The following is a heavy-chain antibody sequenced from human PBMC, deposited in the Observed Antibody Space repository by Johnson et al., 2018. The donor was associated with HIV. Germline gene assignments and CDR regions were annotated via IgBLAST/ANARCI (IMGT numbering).Heavy chain of an antibody. CDR1: GFTFSSYG. CDR2: IWYDGSNK. CDR3: ARDQGYNGFEPDAFDI. D-gene: IGHD5-12*01. J-gene: IGHJ3*02. V-gene: IGHV3-33*01. Sequence: QVQLVESGGGLVQPGGSLRLSCAASGFTFSSYGMHWVRQAPGKGLESVAVIWYDGSNKYYEASVGGRLTISRDNSKNTLYLQMNSLRAEDTAVYFCARDQGYNGFEPDAFDIWGRGTMVTVSS.